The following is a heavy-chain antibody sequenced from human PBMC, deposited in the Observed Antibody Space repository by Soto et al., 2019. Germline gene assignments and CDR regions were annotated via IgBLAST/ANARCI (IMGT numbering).Heavy chain of an antibody. V-gene: IGHV4-59*08. D-gene: IGHD6-19*01. CDR1: GDSISPSH. CDR2: IYYTGSA. CDR3: AKHSSVAGNRNFVS. J-gene: IGHJ4*02. Sequence: QVQLRESGPGLVKPSETLSLACTVSGDSISPSHWSWIRQAPGTTLEWIGYIYYTGSANYNPSLQRRVTMSVDTSKNQFSLKLSSVTAADTAIYYCAKHSSVAGNRNFVSWGQGALVTVFS.